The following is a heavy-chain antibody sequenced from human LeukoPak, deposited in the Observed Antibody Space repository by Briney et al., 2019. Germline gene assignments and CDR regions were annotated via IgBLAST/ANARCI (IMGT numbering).Heavy chain of an antibody. V-gene: IGHV3-30*02. D-gene: IGHD5-18*01. J-gene: IGHJ4*02. CDR1: GFTFSSYG. Sequence: GGSLRLSCAASGFTFSSYGMHWVRQAPGKGPEWVAFIRYDGSNKYYADSVKGRFTISRDNSKNTLYLQMNSLRAEDTAVYYCAKGQLWLSGYWGQGTLVTVSS. CDR3: AKGQLWLSGY. CDR2: IRYDGSNK.